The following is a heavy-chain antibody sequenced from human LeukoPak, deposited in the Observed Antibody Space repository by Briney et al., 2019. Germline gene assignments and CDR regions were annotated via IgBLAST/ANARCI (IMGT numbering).Heavy chain of an antibody. D-gene: IGHD5-12*01. V-gene: IGHV4-34*01. CDR2: INHSGST. J-gene: IGHJ5*02. Sequence: SETLSLTCAVYGGSFSGYYWSWIRQPPGKGLEWIGEINHSGSTNYNPSLKSRVTIPVDTSKNQFSLKLSSVTAADTAVYYCARGGYNSRRDNWFDPWGQGTLVTVSS. CDR3: ARGGYNSRRDNWFDP. CDR1: GGSFSGYY.